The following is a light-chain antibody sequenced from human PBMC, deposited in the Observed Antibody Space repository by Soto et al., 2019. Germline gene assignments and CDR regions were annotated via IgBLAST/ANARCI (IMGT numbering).Light chain of an antibody. CDR3: QQTYSRPVT. V-gene: IGKV1-39*01. J-gene: IGKJ5*01. CDR2: FIS. Sequence: DIEMTQSPSALSASVGDKVTITCRASQPISSHLNWYQHKPGEAPRLLIYFISRLQSGAPSRFSGSGSGKDFTLTIDSPQPEDTATYYCQQTYSRPVTFGQGTRLEIK. CDR1: QPISSH.